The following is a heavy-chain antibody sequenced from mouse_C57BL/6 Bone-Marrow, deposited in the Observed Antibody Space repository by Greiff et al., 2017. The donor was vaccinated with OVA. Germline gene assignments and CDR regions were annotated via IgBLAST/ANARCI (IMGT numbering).Heavy chain of an antibody. D-gene: IGHD2-1*01. CDR2: IYPGSGST. CDR1: GYTFTSYW. V-gene: IGHV1-55*01. J-gene: IGHJ2*01. Sequence: QVQLQQSGAELVKPGASVKMSCKASGYTFTSYWITWVKQRPGQGLEWIGDIYPGSGSTNYNEKFKSKATLTVDTSSSTAYMQLSSLTSEESAVYYCARDPIYYGNYGDYWGQGTTLTVSS. CDR3: ARDPIYYGNYGDY.